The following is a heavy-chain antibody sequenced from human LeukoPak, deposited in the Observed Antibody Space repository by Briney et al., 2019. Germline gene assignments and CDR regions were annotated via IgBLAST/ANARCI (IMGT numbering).Heavy chain of an antibody. Sequence: PSETLSLTCTVSGDSINNNNYYWGWIRQPPGEGLEWIGNIYYNGRTYYSPSLKSRGTISVDTSNNQFSLKLNSMTAADTAVYYCARITDRTIFGEIMHGFDVWGQGHRSPSLQ. CDR1: GDSINNNNYY. V-gene: IGHV4-39*01. CDR3: ARITDRTIFGEIMHGFDV. J-gene: IGHJ3*01. CDR2: IYYNGRT. D-gene: IGHD3-3*01.